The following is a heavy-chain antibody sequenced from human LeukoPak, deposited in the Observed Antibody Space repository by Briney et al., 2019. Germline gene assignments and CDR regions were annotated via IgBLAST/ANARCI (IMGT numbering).Heavy chain of an antibody. J-gene: IGHJ4*02. V-gene: IGHV3-21*01. CDR1: GFTFSSYS. Sequence: GGSLRLSCAASGFTFSSYSMKWVRQAPGKGLEWVSSISISSSYIYYADSVKGRFTISRDNAKNSLYLQMDCLRAEDTAVYYCARDQGYYGSGIAYWGQGTLVTVSS. D-gene: IGHD3-10*01. CDR3: ARDQGYYGSGIAY. CDR2: ISISSSYI.